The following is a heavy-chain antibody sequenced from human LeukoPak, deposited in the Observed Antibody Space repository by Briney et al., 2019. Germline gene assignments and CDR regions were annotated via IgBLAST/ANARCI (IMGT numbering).Heavy chain of an antibody. D-gene: IGHD3-10*01. CDR1: GYTFTSYG. CDR3: ARDYSRWFGELRGLMYYFDY. J-gene: IGHJ4*02. V-gene: IGHV1-18*01. CDR2: ISAYNGNT. Sequence: ASVKVSCKASGYTFTSYGISWVRQAPGQGLEWMGWISAYNGNTNYAQKLQGRVTMTTDTSTSTAYMELRSLRSDDTAVYYCARDYSRWFGELRGLMYYFDYWGQGTLVTVSS.